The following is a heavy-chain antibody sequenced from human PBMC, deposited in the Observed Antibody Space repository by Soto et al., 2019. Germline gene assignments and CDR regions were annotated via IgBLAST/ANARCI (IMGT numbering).Heavy chain of an antibody. CDR2: MYYSGST. CDR1: GGSINSATYY. Sequence: PSETLSLTCTVSGGSINSATYYWGWIRQPPGKGLEWIGSMYYSGSTYYNPSLKSRVTISVDTSKNQFSLKLSSVTTADTAMYFCARRAAVAGTGRPEYNWFDPWGQGTLVTVSS. J-gene: IGHJ5*02. V-gene: IGHV4-39*01. D-gene: IGHD6-19*01. CDR3: ARRAAVAGTGRPEYNWFDP.